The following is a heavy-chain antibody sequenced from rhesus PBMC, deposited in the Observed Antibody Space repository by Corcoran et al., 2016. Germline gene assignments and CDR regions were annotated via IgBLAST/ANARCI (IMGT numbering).Heavy chain of an antibody. V-gene: IGHV4-173*01. Sequence: QLQLQESGPGLARPSETLSLTCAVSGGSISNNWWSWIRQPPGKGLEWIGRISDSRGSTTYNPSLKSRVTISAESSKNQFSLKLNAVTVADTAVYHCARMGLIAFDYWGQGVLVTVSS. D-gene: IGHD3-34*01. CDR2: ISDSRGST. CDR1: GGSISNNW. J-gene: IGHJ4*01. CDR3: ARMGLIAFDY.